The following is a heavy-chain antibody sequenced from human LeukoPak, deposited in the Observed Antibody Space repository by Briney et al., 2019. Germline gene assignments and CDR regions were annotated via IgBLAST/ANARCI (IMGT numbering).Heavy chain of an antibody. CDR1: DRSICTYF. D-gene: IGHD2-15*01. J-gene: IGHJ5*02. Sequence: SETLSLPCTVSDRSICTYFWSWIRQPAGKALEWIGRVYTSGSDTYNPSLKSRVTMSVDTSKNQFSLKLSSVTAADAAVYYCASHTYCSGGSCYAEWFDRWGQGTPVTVSS. CDR3: ASHTYCSGGSCYAEWFDR. CDR2: VYTSGSD. V-gene: IGHV4-4*07.